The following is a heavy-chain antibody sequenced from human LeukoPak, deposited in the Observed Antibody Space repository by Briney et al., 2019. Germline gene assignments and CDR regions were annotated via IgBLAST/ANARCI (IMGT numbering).Heavy chain of an antibody. CDR3: ARDRGLRELLNYYYYYMDV. D-gene: IGHD1-26*01. Sequence: GASVKVSCKASGGTFSSYAISWVRQAPGQGLEWMGGIIPIFGTANYAQKFQGRVTITTDESTSTAYMELSSLRSEDTAVYYCARDRGLRELLNYYYYYMDVWGIGTTVTVSS. CDR1: GGTFSSYA. V-gene: IGHV1-69*05. J-gene: IGHJ6*03. CDR2: IIPIFGTA.